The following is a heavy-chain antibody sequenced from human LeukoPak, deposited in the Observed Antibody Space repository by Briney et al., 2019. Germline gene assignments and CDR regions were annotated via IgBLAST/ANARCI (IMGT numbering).Heavy chain of an antibody. J-gene: IGHJ4*02. CDR3: ARDLRLVQSSYFDY. Sequence: GGSLRLSCAASGFTVSSNYMSWVRQAPGKGLEWVSVIYSGGSTYYADSVKGRFTISRDNSKNTLYLQMDSLRAEDTAVYYCARDLRLVQSSYFDYWGQGTLVTVSS. CDR2: IYSGGST. V-gene: IGHV3-66*01. D-gene: IGHD6-19*01. CDR1: GFTVSSNY.